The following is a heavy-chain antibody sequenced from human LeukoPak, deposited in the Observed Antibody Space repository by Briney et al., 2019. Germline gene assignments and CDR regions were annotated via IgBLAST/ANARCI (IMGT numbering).Heavy chain of an antibody. V-gene: IGHV4-34*01. Sequence: PSETLSLTCAVYGGSFSGYYWGWLRQPPGKGLEWIGEINHSGSTNYNPSLKSRVTISADTSKTQFSLKLSSVTAADTAVYYCARGWGSSGYYSHYYYYMDAWGKGTTVTASS. CDR2: INHSGST. CDR3: ARGWGSSGYYSHYYYYMDA. D-gene: IGHD3-22*01. CDR1: GGSFSGYY. J-gene: IGHJ6*03.